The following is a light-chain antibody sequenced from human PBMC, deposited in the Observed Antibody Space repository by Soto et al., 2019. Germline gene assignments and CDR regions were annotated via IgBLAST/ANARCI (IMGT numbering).Light chain of an antibody. J-gene: IGKJ1*01. Sequence: EIVMTQSPATLSVSPGERATLSCRASQSVRSNLAWYQQKPGQAPRLLMYGASTRATGIPARFSGSGSGTEFTLTISSLQSEDFAVYYCQQYNNWWTFGQGTKVEIK. CDR2: GAS. CDR1: QSVRSN. V-gene: IGKV3-15*01. CDR3: QQYNNWWT.